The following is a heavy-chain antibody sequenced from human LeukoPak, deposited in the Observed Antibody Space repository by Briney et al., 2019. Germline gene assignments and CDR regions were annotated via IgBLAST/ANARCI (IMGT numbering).Heavy chain of an antibody. V-gene: IGHV1-18*01. J-gene: IGHJ5*02. Sequence: ASVKVSCKASGYTFTSYGISWVRQAPGQGLEWMGWISAYNGNTNYAQKLQGRVTMTTDTSTSTAYMELRSLRSDDTAVYYCAGDSGPYYYGSGCYYNWFDPWGQGTLVTVSS. CDR3: AGDSGPYYYGSGCYYNWFDP. CDR1: GYTFTSYG. D-gene: IGHD3-10*01. CDR2: ISAYNGNT.